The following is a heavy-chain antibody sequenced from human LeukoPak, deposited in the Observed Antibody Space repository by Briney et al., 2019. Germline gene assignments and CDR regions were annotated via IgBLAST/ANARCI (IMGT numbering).Heavy chain of an antibody. CDR1: GGSISSGGYY. J-gene: IGHJ4*02. CDR3: ARRGGAAGYFDY. CDR2: IYYSGST. Sequence: SETLSLTCTVSGGSISSGGYYWSWIRQHPGKGLEWIGYIYYSGSTYYNPSLKSRVTISVDTSKNQFSLKLSSVTAADTAVYYCARRGGAAGYFDYWGQGTLVTVSS. D-gene: IGHD6-13*01. V-gene: IGHV4-31*03.